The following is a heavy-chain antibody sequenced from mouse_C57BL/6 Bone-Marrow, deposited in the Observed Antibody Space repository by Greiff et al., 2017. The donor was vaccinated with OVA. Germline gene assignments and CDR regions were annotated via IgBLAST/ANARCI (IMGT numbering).Heavy chain of an antibody. J-gene: IGHJ2*01. V-gene: IGHV14-4*01. Sequence: VQLQQSGAELVRPGASVKLSCTASGFNIKDDYMHWVKQRPEQGLEWIGWIDPENGDTEYASKFQGKATITADPSSNTAYLQLSILTSADTAVYYCTSDYGGFDYWGQGTTLTVSS. CDR3: TSDYGGFDY. CDR1: GFNIKDDY. D-gene: IGHD2-4*01. CDR2: IDPENGDT.